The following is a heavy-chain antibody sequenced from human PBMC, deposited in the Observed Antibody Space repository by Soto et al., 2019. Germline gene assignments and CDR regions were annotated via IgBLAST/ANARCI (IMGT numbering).Heavy chain of an antibody. Sequence: SVKVSCKASGGTSSSYAISWVRQAPGQGLEWMGGIIPIFGTANYAQKFQGRVTITADESTSTAYMELSSLRSEDTAVYYCARDGNWNSYYYYYGMDVWGQGTTVTVSS. J-gene: IGHJ6*02. CDR2: IIPIFGTA. D-gene: IGHD1-7*01. CDR3: ARDGNWNSYYYYYGMDV. V-gene: IGHV1-69*13. CDR1: GGTSSSYA.